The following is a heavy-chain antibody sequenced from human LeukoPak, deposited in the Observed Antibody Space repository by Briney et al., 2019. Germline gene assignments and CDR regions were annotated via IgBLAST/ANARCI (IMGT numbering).Heavy chain of an antibody. CDR1: GYTFTSYD. Sequence: ASVKVSCKASGYTFTSYDISWVRQAPGQGLEWMGWISGYNGNTNYAQNFQVRVTMTKDTSTNTAYMELRSLRSDDTAVYYCARSSLQLEPPRYRGQGTLVTVSS. V-gene: IGHV1-18*01. CDR2: ISGYNGNT. CDR3: ARSSLQLEPPRY. J-gene: IGHJ4*02. D-gene: IGHD1-1*01.